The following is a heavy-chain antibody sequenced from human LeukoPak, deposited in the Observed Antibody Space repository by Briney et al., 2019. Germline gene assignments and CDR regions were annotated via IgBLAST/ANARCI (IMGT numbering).Heavy chain of an antibody. CDR2: IRNHGNDE. V-gene: IGHV3-30*02. CDR1: GFTFSSNG. Sequence: GGSLRLSCAASGFTFSSNGMHWVRQAPGKGREWVAMIRNHGNDEYHADSVKSRFSVSRDNSKNTMYLQMNSLRAEDTAVYYCSKDASWSLDYWGERTLVTVS. J-gene: IGHJ4*02. CDR3: SKDASWSLDY. D-gene: IGHD6-13*01.